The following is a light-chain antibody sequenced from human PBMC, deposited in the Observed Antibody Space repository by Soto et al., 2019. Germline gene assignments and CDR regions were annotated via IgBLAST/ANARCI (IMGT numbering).Light chain of an antibody. V-gene: IGLV2-14*03. CDR1: NNEGFSYNY. CDR3: CSYTTSNTRQIV. Sequence: HSVLTPPASVFWAPGQSITISLPGNNNEGFSYNYVSWYQQHPGKAPKFMIYDVSSRPSGVSNRFSGSKSGNTASLTISGLQAEDEADYYCCSYTTSNTRQIVFGTGTKVTVL. J-gene: IGLJ1*01. CDR2: DVS.